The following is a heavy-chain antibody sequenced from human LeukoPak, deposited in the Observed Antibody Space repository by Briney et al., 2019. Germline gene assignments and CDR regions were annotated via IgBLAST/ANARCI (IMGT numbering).Heavy chain of an antibody. Sequence: PSETLSLTCAVSGVSISSSNWWSWVRQPPGKGLEWIGEIYHSGSTNYNPSLKSRVTISVDKSKNQFSLKLSSVTAADTAVYYCARLRGAAGTSYFDYWGQGTLVTVSS. V-gene: IGHV4-4*02. D-gene: IGHD6-13*01. CDR1: GVSISSSNW. J-gene: IGHJ4*02. CDR2: IYHSGST. CDR3: ARLRGAAGTSYFDY.